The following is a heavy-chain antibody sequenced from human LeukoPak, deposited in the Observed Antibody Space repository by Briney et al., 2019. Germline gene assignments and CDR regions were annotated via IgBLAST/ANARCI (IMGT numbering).Heavy chain of an antibody. CDR3: ARHAPGSGWLLPFGY. V-gene: IGHV4-59*01. CDR2: MQSTGNS. Sequence: SETLSLTCSVSGDSISTYHWNWVRKPPGKGLEWIGYMQSTGNSNYNPSLKSRVFMSVDTSKNQFVLNLRSVTAADTAVYYCARHAPGSGWLLPFGYWGQGTLVTVSS. D-gene: IGHD6-19*01. CDR1: GDSISTYH. J-gene: IGHJ4*02.